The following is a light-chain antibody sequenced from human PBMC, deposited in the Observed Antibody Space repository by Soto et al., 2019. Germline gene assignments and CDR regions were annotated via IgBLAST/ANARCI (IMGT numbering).Light chain of an antibody. CDR2: AAS. J-gene: IGKJ1*01. V-gene: IGKV1-5*01. Sequence: DIQMTQSPSTLSASAGDRVTITCRASQSISSWLAWYQQKPGKAPKLLIYAASTLQSGVPSRFSGSGSGTDFTLTISCLQSEDFATYYCQQYYSYPTWTFGQGTKVDI. CDR1: QSISSW. CDR3: QQYYSYPTWT.